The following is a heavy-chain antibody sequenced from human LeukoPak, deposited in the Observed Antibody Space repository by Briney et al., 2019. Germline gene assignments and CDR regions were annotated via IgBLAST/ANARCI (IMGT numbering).Heavy chain of an antibody. Sequence: PGGSLRLSCATSGFTLSSFAMAWVRQTPGKGVQWVAAISASSGDYIFYEDSVKGRFTISRDNSKSTVYLEMRDVRAEDAATYFCAYTGFTPLAYFDYWGQGALVTVSS. D-gene: IGHD1-1*01. J-gene: IGHJ4*02. CDR3: AYTGFTPLAYFDY. CDR2: ISASSGDYI. CDR1: GFTLSSFA. V-gene: IGHV3-23*01.